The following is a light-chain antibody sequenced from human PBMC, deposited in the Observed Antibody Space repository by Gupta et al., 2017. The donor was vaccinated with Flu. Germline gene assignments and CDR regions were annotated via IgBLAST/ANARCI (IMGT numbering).Light chain of an antibody. J-gene: IGKJ2*03. Sequence: DIQMTQSPSTLSASVGDRVTITCRASQSISSWLAWYQQKRGKAPKLLIYKASSLESGVPSRFSGSGSGTEFTLTISSLQPDDFATYYCQQYNSVSPHSFGQGTKLEIK. CDR2: KAS. V-gene: IGKV1-5*03. CDR3: QQYNSVSPHS. CDR1: QSISSW.